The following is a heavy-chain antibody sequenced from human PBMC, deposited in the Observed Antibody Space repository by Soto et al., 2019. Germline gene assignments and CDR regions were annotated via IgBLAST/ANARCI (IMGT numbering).Heavy chain of an antibody. CDR3: AREGDRAAAGKGDYYYGMDV. D-gene: IGHD6-13*01. V-gene: IGHV1-69*01. Sequence: QVQLAQSGAEVKKPGSSVKVSCKASGGTFSSYAISWVRQAPGQGLEWMGGIIPIFGTANYAQKFQGRVTITADESTSTAYMELSSLRAEDTAVYYCAREGDRAAAGKGDYYYGMDVWGQGTTVTVSS. J-gene: IGHJ6*02. CDR1: GGTFSSYA. CDR2: IIPIFGTA.